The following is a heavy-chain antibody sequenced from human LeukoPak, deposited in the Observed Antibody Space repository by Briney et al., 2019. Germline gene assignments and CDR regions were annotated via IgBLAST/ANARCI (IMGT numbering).Heavy chain of an antibody. CDR3: ARDRENRYSSSWYPGHYYYYGMDV. CDR1: GYTFTGYY. D-gene: IGHD6-13*01. J-gene: IGHJ6*02. Sequence: ASVKVSCKASGYTFTGYYMHWVRQAPGQGLEWMGRINPNSGGTNYAQKFQGRVTMTRDTSTSTVYMELSSLRSEDTAVYYCARDRENRYSSSWYPGHYYYYGMDVWGQGTTVTVSS. V-gene: IGHV1-2*06. CDR2: INPNSGGT.